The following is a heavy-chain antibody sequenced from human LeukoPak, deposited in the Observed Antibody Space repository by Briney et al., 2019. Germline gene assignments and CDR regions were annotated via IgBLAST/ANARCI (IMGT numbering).Heavy chain of an antibody. V-gene: IGHV3-21*01. Sequence: GGSLRLSCAASGFTFSSYSMNWVRQAPGKGLEWVSSISSSSSYIYYADSVKGRFTISRDNAKKSMYLEMNSLRAEDTAVYYCARPSNEGQWLVGQGVDYWGQGTLVTVSS. D-gene: IGHD6-19*01. J-gene: IGHJ4*02. CDR3: ARPSNEGQWLVGQGVDY. CDR2: ISSSSSYI. CDR1: GFTFSSYS.